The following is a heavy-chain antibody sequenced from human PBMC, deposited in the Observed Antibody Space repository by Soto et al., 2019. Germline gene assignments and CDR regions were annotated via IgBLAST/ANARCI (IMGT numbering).Heavy chain of an antibody. V-gene: IGHV3-23*01. CDR3: AKDNLIGARGYQRVGAFDI. Sequence: GGSLRLSCAASGFTFSSYAMSWVRQAPGKGLEWVSAISGSGGSTYCADSVKGRFTISRDNSKNTLYLQMKSLRAEDTAVYYCAKDNLIGARGYQRVGAFDIWGQGTMVTVSS. D-gene: IGHD2-2*01. J-gene: IGHJ3*02. CDR1: GFTFSSYA. CDR2: ISGSGGST.